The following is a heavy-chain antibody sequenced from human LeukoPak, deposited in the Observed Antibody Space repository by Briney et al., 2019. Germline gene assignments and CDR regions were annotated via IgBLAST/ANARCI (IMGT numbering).Heavy chain of an antibody. Sequence: GASVKVSCKASGYTFTGYYMHWVRQAPGQGLEWMGWINPNSGGTNYAQKFQGRVTMTRDTSISTAYMELSRLRSDDTAVYYCARXAVPYYYDSSGYLTYFDYWGQGXLVTV. CDR1: GYTFTGYY. CDR3: ARXAVPYYYDSSGYLTYFDY. V-gene: IGHV1-2*02. J-gene: IGHJ4*02. D-gene: IGHD3-22*01. CDR2: INPNSGGT.